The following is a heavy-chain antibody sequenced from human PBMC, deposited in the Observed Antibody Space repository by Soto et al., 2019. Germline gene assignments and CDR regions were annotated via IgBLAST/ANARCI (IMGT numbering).Heavy chain of an antibody. D-gene: IGHD3-10*01. CDR2: MYHSGST. CDR3: ARVYMVRGTIIRYFDY. V-gene: IGHV4-30-2*01. J-gene: IGHJ4*02. CDR1: GGSISSGGYS. Sequence: SETLSLTCAVSGGSISSGGYSWSWIRQPPGKGLEWIGYMYHSGSTYYNPSLKSRVTVSIDRSKNQFSLKLSSVTAADTAVYYCARVYMVRGTIIRYFDYWGQGTLVTVSS.